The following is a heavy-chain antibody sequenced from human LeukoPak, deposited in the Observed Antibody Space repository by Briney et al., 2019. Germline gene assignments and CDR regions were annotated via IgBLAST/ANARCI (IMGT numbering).Heavy chain of an antibody. CDR2: ISSSSSYI. Sequence: GESLRLSCSAPGFPLSSYRMNWVRQTPGKGLEWVSSISSSSSYIYYADAVKGRFNISRGNAKNSLYLQMDSLRAEDTAVYYCARDQVNDYGDDTEFDYWGQGTLVTV. V-gene: IGHV3-21*01. J-gene: IGHJ4*02. CDR1: GFPLSSYR. CDR3: ARDQVNDYGDDTEFDY. D-gene: IGHD4-17*01.